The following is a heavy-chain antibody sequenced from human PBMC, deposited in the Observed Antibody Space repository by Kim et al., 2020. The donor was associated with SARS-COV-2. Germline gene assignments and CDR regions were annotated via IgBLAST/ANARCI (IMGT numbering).Heavy chain of an antibody. Sequence: GESLKISCKGSGYSFTTRWMNWVRQKPGKGLEWMGRVDPHDSRKNYSPSFEGHVTISVDTSTSTAYLQWSSLEASDTAMYYCARLHGGNSGRGPSDDLWGPGTLVTVPT. CDR3: ARLHGGNSGRGPSDDL. V-gene: IGHV5-10-1*01. CDR2: VDPHDSRK. D-gene: IGHD4-17*01. J-gene: IGHJ5*02. CDR1: GYSFTTRW.